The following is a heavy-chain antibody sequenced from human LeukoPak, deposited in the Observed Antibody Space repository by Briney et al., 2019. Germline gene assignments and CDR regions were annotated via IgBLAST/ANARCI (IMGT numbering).Heavy chain of an antibody. Sequence: ASVKVSCKASGGTFSSYAISWVRQAPGQGLEWMGGIIPIFGTANYAQKFQGRVTITADKSTSTAYMELSSLRSEDTAVYYCAKDDSSSWFRGESFAGAFDYWGQGTLVTVSS. J-gene: IGHJ4*02. CDR3: AKDDSSSWFRGESFAGAFDY. CDR2: IIPIFGTA. V-gene: IGHV1-69*06. D-gene: IGHD6-13*01. CDR1: GGTFSSYA.